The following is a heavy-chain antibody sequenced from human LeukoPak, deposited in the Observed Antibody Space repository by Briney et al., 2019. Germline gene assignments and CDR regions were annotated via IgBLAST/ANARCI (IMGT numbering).Heavy chain of an antibody. CDR1: GFTFTIYG. Sequence: GGSLRLSCAASGFTFTIYGMNWVRQAPGKGLEWGSCISPNGGTTYYADSVKGGVTISRDNLKKTLYLQMISLRAEDTALYYCAKRIPTSRWYAAFDSWGQGTLVTVSS. V-gene: IGHV3-23*01. D-gene: IGHD6-13*01. CDR3: AKRIPTSRWYAAFDS. J-gene: IGHJ4*02. CDR2: ISPNGGTT.